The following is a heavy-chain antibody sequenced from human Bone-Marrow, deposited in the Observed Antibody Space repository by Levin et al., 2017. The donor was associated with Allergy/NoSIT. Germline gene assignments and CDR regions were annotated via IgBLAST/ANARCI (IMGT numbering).Heavy chain of an antibody. CDR1: GGSISSYY. Sequence: SETLSLTCTVSGGSISSYYWSWIRQPPGKGLEWIGYIYYSGSTNYNPSLKSRVTISVDTSKNQFSLKLSSVTAADPAVYYCARAKSPGGGRTDYYYYGMDVWGQGTTVTVSS. D-gene: IGHD3-10*01. CDR2: IYYSGST. CDR3: ARAKSPGGGRTDYYYYGMDV. J-gene: IGHJ6*02. V-gene: IGHV4-59*01.